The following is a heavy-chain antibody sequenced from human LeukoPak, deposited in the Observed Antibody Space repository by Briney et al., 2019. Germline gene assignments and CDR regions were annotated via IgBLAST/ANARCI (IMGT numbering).Heavy chain of an antibody. CDR2: INSDGSST. V-gene: IGHV3-74*01. CDR3: ARGPLHCGGDCYSGYFDY. J-gene: IGHJ4*02. D-gene: IGHD2-21*02. Sequence: GGSLRLSCAASGFPLSSYWMHWVRQAPGKGLVWVSRINSDGSSTSYADSVKGRITISRDNAKNTLYLQMNSLRAEDTAVYYCARGPLHCGGDCYSGYFDYWGQGTLVTVSS. CDR1: GFPLSSYW.